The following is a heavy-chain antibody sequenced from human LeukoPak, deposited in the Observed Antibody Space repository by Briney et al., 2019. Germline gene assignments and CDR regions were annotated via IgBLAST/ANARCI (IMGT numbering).Heavy chain of an antibody. CDR3: ARGPHTGVNYYDSSGYYY. CDR1: GGSISSYY. Sequence: SETLSLTCTVSGGSISSYYWSWIRQPPGKGLEWIGYIYYSGSTNYNPSLKSRVTISVDTSKNQFSLKLSSVTAADTAVYYCARGPHTGVNYYDSSGYYYWGQGTLVTVSS. D-gene: IGHD3-22*01. V-gene: IGHV4-59*01. CDR2: IYYSGST. J-gene: IGHJ4*02.